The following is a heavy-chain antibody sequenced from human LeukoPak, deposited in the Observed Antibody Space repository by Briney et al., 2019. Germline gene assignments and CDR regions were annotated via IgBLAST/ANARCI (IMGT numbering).Heavy chain of an antibody. D-gene: IGHD2-21*02. J-gene: IGHJ4*02. Sequence: PSETLSLTCTVSGDSISSGDYYWSWIRQPAGKGLEWIGRISSSGSTNYNPSLKSRVTISVDTSKNQFSLKLSSVTAADTAVYYCARDGATYCGGDCYFVYWGQGTLVTVSS. CDR1: GDSISSGDYY. CDR2: ISSSGST. CDR3: ARDGATYCGGDCYFVY. V-gene: IGHV4-61*02.